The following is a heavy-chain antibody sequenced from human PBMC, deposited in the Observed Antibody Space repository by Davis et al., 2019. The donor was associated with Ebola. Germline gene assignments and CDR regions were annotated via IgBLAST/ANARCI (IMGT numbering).Heavy chain of an antibody. CDR3: TRGYSPKCRGGDCVNDF. CDR2: ISAYNGNT. D-gene: IGHD2-21*01. V-gene: IGHV1-18*01. Sequence: AASVKVYCKASGGTFTSYGISWVRQAPGQGLEWMGWISAYNGNTNYAQKLQGRVTMTTDTSTSTAYMELSSLTIDDTAVYYCTRGYSPKCRGGDCVNDFWGQGTLVTVSS. J-gene: IGHJ4*02. CDR1: GGTFTSYG.